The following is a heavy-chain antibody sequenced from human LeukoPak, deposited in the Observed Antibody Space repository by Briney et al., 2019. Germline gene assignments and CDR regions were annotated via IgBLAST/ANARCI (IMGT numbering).Heavy chain of an antibody. CDR3: ARGVTYFDY. CDR1: RFTFSSYS. D-gene: IGHD2-21*02. CDR2: ISSSSSTI. Sequence: PGGSLRLSCAASRFTFSSYSMNWVRQAPGKGLEWVSYISSSSSTIYYADSVKGRFTISRDNAKNSLYLQMNSLRAEDTAVYYCARGVTYFDYWGQGTLVTVSS. V-gene: IGHV3-48*01. J-gene: IGHJ4*02.